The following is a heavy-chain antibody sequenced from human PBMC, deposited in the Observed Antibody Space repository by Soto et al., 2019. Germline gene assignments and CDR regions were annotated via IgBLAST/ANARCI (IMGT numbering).Heavy chain of an antibody. CDR3: ARDDEAYFRAVPLDI. CDR2: IWYDGSNK. Sequence: QVQLVESGGGVVQPGRSLRLSCAASGFTFSSYGMHWVRQAPGKGLEWVAVIWYDGSNKYYADSVKGRFTISRDNSKNTLYRQNNSRRDEETAVYYCARDDEAYFRAVPLDIWGQGTMVTVSS. D-gene: IGHD6-19*01. CDR1: GFTFSSYG. J-gene: IGHJ3*02. V-gene: IGHV3-33*01.